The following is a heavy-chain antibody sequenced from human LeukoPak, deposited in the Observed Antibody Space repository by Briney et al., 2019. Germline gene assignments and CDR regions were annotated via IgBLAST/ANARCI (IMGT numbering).Heavy chain of an antibody. D-gene: IGHD3-22*01. J-gene: IGHJ4*02. CDR3: ARHAFHNDNSDYYFAH. CDR2: IYPGEFDI. V-gene: IGHV5-51*01. Sequence: GESLKISCKGSGYNFNDYWIGWVRQMPGKGLGWVGLIYPGEFDIRYSPSFQGQVTISADKSISTAYLQWKSLKASDTAMYYCARHAFHNDNSDYYFAHWGQGTLVTVSS. CDR1: GYNFNDYW.